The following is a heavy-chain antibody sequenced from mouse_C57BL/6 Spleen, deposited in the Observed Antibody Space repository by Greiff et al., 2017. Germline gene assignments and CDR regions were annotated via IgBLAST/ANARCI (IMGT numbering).Heavy chain of an antibody. CDR1: GFSLTSYG. J-gene: IGHJ1*03. V-gene: IGHV2-2*01. D-gene: IGHD1-1*01. CDR2: IWSGGST. Sequence: VQLKESGPGLVQPSQSLSITCTVSGFSLTSYGVHWVRQSPGKGLEWLGVIWSGGSTDYNAAFISRLSISKDNSKSQVFFKMNSLQADDTAIYDCARRENYGSRYFDVWGTGTTVTVSS. CDR3: ARRENYGSRYFDV.